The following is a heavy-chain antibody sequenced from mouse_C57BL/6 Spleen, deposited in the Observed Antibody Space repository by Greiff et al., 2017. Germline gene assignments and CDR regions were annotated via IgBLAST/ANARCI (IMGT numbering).Heavy chain of an antibody. J-gene: IGHJ3*01. V-gene: IGHV2-2*01. CDR1: GFSLTSYG. CDR3: ARGLAY. D-gene: IGHD3-1*01. Sequence: VQLQQSGPGLVQTSQSLSITCTVPGFSLTSYGVHWVRQSPGKGLEWLGVIWRGGSTDYNAAFISRLSISKDNSKSQVFFKMNSLQADDTAIYYCARGLAYWGQGTLVTVSA. CDR2: IWRGGST.